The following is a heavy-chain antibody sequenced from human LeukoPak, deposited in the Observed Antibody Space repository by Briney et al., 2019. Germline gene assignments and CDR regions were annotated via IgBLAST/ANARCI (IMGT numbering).Heavy chain of an antibody. Sequence: GESLRLSCAASGFTVSSNYMSWGRQAPGKGLEWVSVIYSGGSTYYADSVKGCFTISRDNSKNTLYLQMTSLRAEDTAVYYCARYSSSLHPDYWGQGTLVTVSS. CDR2: IYSGGST. D-gene: IGHD4-4*01. CDR1: GFTVSSNY. V-gene: IGHV3-53*01. CDR3: ARYSSSLHPDY. J-gene: IGHJ4*02.